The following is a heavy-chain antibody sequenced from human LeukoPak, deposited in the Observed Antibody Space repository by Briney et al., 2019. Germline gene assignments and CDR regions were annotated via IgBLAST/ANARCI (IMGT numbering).Heavy chain of an antibody. Sequence: PSETLSLTCTVSGGSISSSSYYWGWIRQPPGKGLEWIGSIYYSGSTYYNPSLKSRVTISVDTSKNQFSLKLSSVTAADTAVYYCASAGSGWYGFDYWGQGTLVTVPS. J-gene: IGHJ4*02. CDR3: ASAGSGWYGFDY. D-gene: IGHD6-19*01. V-gene: IGHV4-39*01. CDR2: IYYSGST. CDR1: GGSISSSSYY.